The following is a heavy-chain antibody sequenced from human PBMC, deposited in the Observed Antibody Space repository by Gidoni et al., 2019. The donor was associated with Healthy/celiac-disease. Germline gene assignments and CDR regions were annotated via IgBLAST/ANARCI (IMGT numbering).Heavy chain of an antibody. CDR2: ISYDGSNK. Sequence: QVQLVESGGGVVQPGRSLRLSCAAPGFTSSSYGMHLVRQAPGKGLEWVAVISYDGSNKYYADSVKGRFTISRDNSKNTLYLQMNSLRAEDTAVYYCAKSLGVWDYYYYYYMDVWGKGTTVTVSS. V-gene: IGHV3-30*18. J-gene: IGHJ6*03. CDR1: GFTSSSYG. CDR3: AKSLGVWDYYYYYYMDV. D-gene: IGHD3-16*01.